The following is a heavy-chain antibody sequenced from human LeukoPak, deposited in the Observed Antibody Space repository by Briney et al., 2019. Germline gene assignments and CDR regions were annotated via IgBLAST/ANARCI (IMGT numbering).Heavy chain of an antibody. V-gene: IGHV3-13*01. Sequence: GGSLRLSCAASGFTFSSYDMHWVRQATGKGLEWVPAIGTAGDTYYPGSVKGRFTISRENAKNSMYLQMNSLRAGDTAVYYCARARFGESLDAFDIWGQGTMVTVSS. D-gene: IGHD3-10*01. J-gene: IGHJ3*02. CDR3: ARARFGESLDAFDI. CDR2: IGTAGDT. CDR1: GFTFSSYD.